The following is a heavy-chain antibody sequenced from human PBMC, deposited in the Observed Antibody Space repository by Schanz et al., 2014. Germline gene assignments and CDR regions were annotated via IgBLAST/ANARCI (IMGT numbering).Heavy chain of an antibody. Sequence: QVQLVQSGAEVKKPGASVKVSCKASGYTFTSSGFSWVRQAPGQGLEWMGWINGYNGNTNYAPKVQDRVTMTTDTSTSTAYMELRSLRSDDTAVYYCARGWGYDALTGYVFWGQGTLVTVSS. CDR3: ARGWGYDALTGYVF. V-gene: IGHV1-18*01. D-gene: IGHD3-9*01. CDR1: GYTFTSSG. CDR2: INGYNGNT. J-gene: IGHJ4*02.